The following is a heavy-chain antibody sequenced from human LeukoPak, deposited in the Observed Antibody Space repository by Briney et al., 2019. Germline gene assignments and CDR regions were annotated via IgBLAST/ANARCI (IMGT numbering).Heavy chain of an antibody. Sequence: GGSLTLSCAASGFTFSSYAMSWVRQTPGKGLEWVSGISGSGGGTGHADSVKGRFTISRDNSKNTLFLQMNSLRAEDTAVYYCARGTSYSSSWYENFQHWGQGTLVTVSS. CDR2: ISGSGGGT. J-gene: IGHJ1*01. CDR3: ARGTSYSSSWYENFQH. D-gene: IGHD6-13*01. V-gene: IGHV3-23*01. CDR1: GFTFSSYA.